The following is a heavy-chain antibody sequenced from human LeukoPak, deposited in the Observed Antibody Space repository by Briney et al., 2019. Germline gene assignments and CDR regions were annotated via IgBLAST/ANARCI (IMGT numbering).Heavy chain of an antibody. CDR3: ARVRITMVRGVILRTDGYYYYGMDV. CDR1: GYTFTSYG. Sequence: GASVKVSCKASGYTFTSYGISWVRQAPGQGLEWMGWISAYNGNTNYAQKLQGRVTMTTDTSTSTAYMELRSLRSDDTAVYYCARVRITMVRGVILRTDGYYYYGMDVWGKGTTVTVSS. J-gene: IGHJ6*04. CDR2: ISAYNGNT. V-gene: IGHV1-18*04. D-gene: IGHD3-10*01.